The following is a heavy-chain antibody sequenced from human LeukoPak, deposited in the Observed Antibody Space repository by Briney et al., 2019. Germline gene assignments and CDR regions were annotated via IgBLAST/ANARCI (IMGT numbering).Heavy chain of an antibody. CDR2: INHSGST. D-gene: IGHD6-13*01. Sequence: PSETLSLTCTVSGGSISSSSYYWGWIRQPPGKGLEWIGEINHSGSTNYNPSLKSRVTISVDTSKNQFSLKLSSVTAADTAVYYCARGGWGGSSWYHDYWGQGTLVTVSS. CDR1: GGSISSSSYY. CDR3: ARGGWGGSSWYHDY. J-gene: IGHJ4*02. V-gene: IGHV4-39*07.